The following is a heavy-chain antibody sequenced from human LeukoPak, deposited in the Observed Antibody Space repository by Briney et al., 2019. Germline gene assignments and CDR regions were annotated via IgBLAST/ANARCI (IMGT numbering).Heavy chain of an antibody. CDR3: ARDRTAAWTDDAFDI. CDR2: ISSSSSDI. J-gene: IGHJ3*02. Sequence: GGSLRLSCAASGFTFSSYTMNWVRQAPGKGLEWVSCISSSSSDIYYADSVKGRFAISRDNAKNSLYLQMNSLRAEDTAVYYCARDRTAAWTDDAFDIWGQGTMVTVSS. CDR1: GFTFSSYT. V-gene: IGHV3-21*01. D-gene: IGHD6-13*01.